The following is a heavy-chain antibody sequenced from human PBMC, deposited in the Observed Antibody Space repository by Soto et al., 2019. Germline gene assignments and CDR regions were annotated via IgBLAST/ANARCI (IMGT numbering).Heavy chain of an antibody. CDR1: GYTFTRYT. CDR2: INPDNGNT. D-gene: IGHD2-15*01. J-gene: IGHJ5*02. CDR3: ARGIATGQLDP. V-gene: IGHV1-3*01. Sequence: QVQLVQSGAEVKKPGASVKISCKASGYTFTRYTMNWVRQAPGQRLEWMGWINPDNGNTKSSQKFQDRVIITRDTSARTDYMDLSSLRSEETAVYYCARGIATGQLDPWGQGTLVTVSS.